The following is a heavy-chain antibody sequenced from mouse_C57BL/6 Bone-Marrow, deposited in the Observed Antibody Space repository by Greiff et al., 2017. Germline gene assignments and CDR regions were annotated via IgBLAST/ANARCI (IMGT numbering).Heavy chain of an antibody. CDR1: GFTFSSYG. CDR2: ISSGGSYT. D-gene: IGHD2-10*01. Sequence: EVKLMESGGDLVKPGGSLKLSCAASGFTFSSYGMSWVRQTPDKRLEWVATISSGGSYTYYPDSVKGRFTISRDTAKNTLYLQMSSLKSEDTAMYYCARRSGSYYRNYFDDWGTGTTVTVSS. V-gene: IGHV5-6*02. J-gene: IGHJ1*03. CDR3: ARRSGSYYRNYFDD.